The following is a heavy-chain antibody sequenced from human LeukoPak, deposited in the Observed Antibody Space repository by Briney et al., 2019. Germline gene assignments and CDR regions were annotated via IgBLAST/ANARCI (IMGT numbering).Heavy chain of an antibody. Sequence: SETLSLTCTVSGGSISSYYWSWIRQPPGKGLEWIGYIYYSGSTNYNPSLKGRVTISVDTSKNQFSLKLSSVTAADTAVYYCARETLGELGCWGQGTLVTVSS. CDR1: GGSISSYY. J-gene: IGHJ4*02. CDR2: IYYSGST. V-gene: IGHV4-59*01. CDR3: ARETLGELGC. D-gene: IGHD4-17*01.